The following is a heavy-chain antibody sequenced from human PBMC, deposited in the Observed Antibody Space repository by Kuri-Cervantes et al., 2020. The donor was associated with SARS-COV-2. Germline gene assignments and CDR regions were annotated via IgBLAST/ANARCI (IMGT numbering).Heavy chain of an antibody. CDR2: VSYDGSKK. CDR1: GFTFSSYA. V-gene: IGHV3-30-3*01. J-gene: IGHJ4*02. CDR3: AGLYSSSWSYDY. D-gene: IGHD6-13*01. Sequence: GGSLRLSCAASGFTFSSYAMHWVRQAPGKGLEWVAVVSYDGSKKCYADSVKGRFTISRDNSKNTLYLQMNSLRAEDTAVYYCAGLYSSSWSYDYWGQGTLVTVSS.